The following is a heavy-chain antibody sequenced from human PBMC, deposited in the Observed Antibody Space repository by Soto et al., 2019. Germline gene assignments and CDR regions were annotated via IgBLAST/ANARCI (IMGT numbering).Heavy chain of an antibody. D-gene: IGHD5-12*01. CDR2: IKSKTDGGTT. V-gene: IGHV3-15*01. Sequence: GGSLRLSCAASGFTFSNAWMSWVRQAPGKGLEWVGRIKSKTDGGTTDYAAPVKGKITISRDDSKNTLYLQMNSLKTEDTAVYYCTADGASGYDYYYYCMDVWGQGTTVTVSS. CDR1: GFTFSNAW. J-gene: IGHJ6*02. CDR3: TADGASGYDYYYYCMDV.